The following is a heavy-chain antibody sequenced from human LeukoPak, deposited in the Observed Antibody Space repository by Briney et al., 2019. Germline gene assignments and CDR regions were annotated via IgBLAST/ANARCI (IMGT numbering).Heavy chain of an antibody. CDR3: ARVRVVILYYFDY. D-gene: IGHD3-3*01. CDR2: INSDGSST. CDR1: GFTFNTYS. J-gene: IGHJ4*02. V-gene: IGHV3-48*04. Sequence: QPGGSLRLSCAASGFTFNTYSMSWVRQAPGKGLEWVSGINSDGSSTSYADSVKGRFTISRDNAKNSLYLQMNSLRAEDTAVYYCARVRVVILYYFDYWGQGTLVTVSS.